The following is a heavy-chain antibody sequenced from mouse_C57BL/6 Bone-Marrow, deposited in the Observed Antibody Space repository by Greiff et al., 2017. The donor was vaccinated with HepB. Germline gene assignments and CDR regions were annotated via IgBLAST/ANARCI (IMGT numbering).Heavy chain of an antibody. CDR3: ATVVTTGAMDY. J-gene: IGHJ4*01. CDR1: GYTFTSYG. Sequence: QVQLQQSGAELARPGASVKLSCKASGYTFTSYGISWVKQRTGQGLEWIGEIYPRSGNTYYNEKFKGKATLTADKSSSTAYMELRSLTSEDSAVYFCATVVTTGAMDYWGQGTSVTVSS. V-gene: IGHV1-81*01. CDR2: IYPRSGNT. D-gene: IGHD2-2*01.